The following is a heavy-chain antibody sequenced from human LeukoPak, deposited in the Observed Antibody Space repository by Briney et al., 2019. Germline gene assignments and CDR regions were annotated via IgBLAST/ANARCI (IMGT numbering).Heavy chain of an antibody. J-gene: IGHJ6*02. CDR2: ISYDESDK. Sequence: PGASLRLSCAASGFTFSNDGMHWGRQAPGKGLEWVAVISYDESDKYYADSVKGRFTISRDNSKNTLYLQMNSLRPEDTAVYYCAKGVVAATNAAYYGMDVWGQGTTVTVSS. D-gene: IGHD2-15*01. CDR3: AKGVVAATNAAYYGMDV. CDR1: GFTFSNDG. V-gene: IGHV3-30*18.